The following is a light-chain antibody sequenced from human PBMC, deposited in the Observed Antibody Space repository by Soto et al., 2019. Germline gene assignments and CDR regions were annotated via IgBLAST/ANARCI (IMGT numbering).Light chain of an antibody. Sequence: DIQMTQSPSSLSASVGDRVTITCRASQGISNYLAWYQQKPGKVPKLLIYAASTLQSGVPSRFSGSGSGTEFTLTISSLQPEDVATYYCQKYNSAPRNTFGQGTKLEIK. J-gene: IGKJ2*01. CDR1: QGISNY. V-gene: IGKV1-27*01. CDR3: QKYNSAPRNT. CDR2: AAS.